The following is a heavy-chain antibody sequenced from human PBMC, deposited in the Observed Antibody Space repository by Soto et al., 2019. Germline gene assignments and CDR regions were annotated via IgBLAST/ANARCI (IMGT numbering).Heavy chain of an antibody. Sequence: EVQLEESGGTLVQPGGSLRLSCAASGLTFSNYWMSWVRQAPGKGLEWVANIKQDGPEKYYVDSVRGRFTISRDNAKNSLYLQMSSLRAEDTAVYYCTKVVGLAGQDWGQGTLVTVSS. J-gene: IGHJ4*02. CDR1: GLTFSNYW. CDR2: IKQDGPEK. V-gene: IGHV3-7*01. CDR3: TKVVGLAGQD. D-gene: IGHD6-19*01.